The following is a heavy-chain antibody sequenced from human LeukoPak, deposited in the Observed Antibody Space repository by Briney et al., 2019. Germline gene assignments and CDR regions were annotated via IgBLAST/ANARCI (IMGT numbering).Heavy chain of an antibody. V-gene: IGHV4-4*07. CDR1: GGSMNGYY. CDR2: IFSSGST. CDR3: VRYANYGDYPNWLDP. D-gene: IGHD4-17*01. Sequence: SETLSLTCSVSGGSMNGYYWNWIRQSAGKGLQWIGRIFSSGSTNYNPSLKSRVTMSLDKSKNQFSLKLYSVTAADTAVYYCVRYANYGDYPNWLDPWGQGTLVTVS. J-gene: IGHJ5*02.